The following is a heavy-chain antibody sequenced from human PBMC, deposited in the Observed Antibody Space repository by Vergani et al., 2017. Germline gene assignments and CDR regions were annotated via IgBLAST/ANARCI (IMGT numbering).Heavy chain of an antibody. CDR3: TRSECSGTTCYGHYFDL. Sequence: VELLESGGGLAQPGGSLRVYCSASGFRVTTYYMSWVRQAPGKGLEWVSVIKSDGRTSYAESVRGRFTISRDTSRNAVYLQMNILRVEDTGFYYCTRSECSGTTCYGHYFDLWGHGILVTVSS. D-gene: IGHD2-15*01. J-gene: IGHJ4*01. V-gene: IGHV3-66*02. CDR2: IKSDGRT. CDR1: GFRVTTYY.